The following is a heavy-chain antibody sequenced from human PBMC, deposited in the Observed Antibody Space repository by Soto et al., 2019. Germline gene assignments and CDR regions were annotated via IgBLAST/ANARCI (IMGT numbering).Heavy chain of an antibody. V-gene: IGHV1-3*01. J-gene: IGHJ6*03. D-gene: IGHD5-12*01. CDR1: GYTFTSYA. CDR3: AQSANSGYDYLSPTYYYYYMDV. CDR2: INAGNGNT. Sequence: ALVKVSCKASGYTFTSYAMHWVRQAPGQRLEWMGWINAGNGNTKYSQKFQGRVTITRDTSASTAYMELSSLRSEDTAVYYCAQSANSGYDYLSPTYYYYYMDVWGKGTTVTVSS.